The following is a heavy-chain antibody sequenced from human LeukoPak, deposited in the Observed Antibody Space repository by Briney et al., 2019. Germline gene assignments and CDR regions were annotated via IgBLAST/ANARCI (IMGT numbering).Heavy chain of an antibody. CDR2: IYYSGST. D-gene: IGHD6-13*01. CDR1: GGSFSGYY. J-gene: IGHJ4*02. Sequence: PSETLSLTCAVYGGSFSGYYWSWIRQPPGKGLEWIGSIYYSGSTYYNPSLKSRVTISVDTSKNQFSLKLSSVTAADTAVYYCARHRTQQLVDYWGQGTLVTVSS. V-gene: IGHV4-34*01. CDR3: ARHRTQQLVDY.